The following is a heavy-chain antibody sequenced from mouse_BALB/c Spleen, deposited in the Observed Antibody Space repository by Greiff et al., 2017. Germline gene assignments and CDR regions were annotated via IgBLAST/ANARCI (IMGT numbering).Heavy chain of an antibody. CDR3: ARSEIYYGNSWYFDV. CDR2: IRNKANGYTT. D-gene: IGHD2-1*01. J-gene: IGHJ1*01. Sequence: EVQGVESGGGLVQPGGSLRLSCATSGFTFTDYYMSWVRQPPGKALEWLGFIRNKANGYTTEYSASVKGRFTISRDNSQSILYLQMNTLRAEDSATYYCARSEIYYGNSWYFDVWGAGTTVTVSS. V-gene: IGHV7-3*02. CDR1: GFTFTDYY.